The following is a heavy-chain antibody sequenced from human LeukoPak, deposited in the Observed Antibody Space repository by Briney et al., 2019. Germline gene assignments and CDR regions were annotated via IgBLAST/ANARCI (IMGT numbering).Heavy chain of an antibody. CDR2: INPNSGGT. CDR1: GYTFTGYY. V-gene: IGHV1-2*02. CDR3: AREVGATTGVHYFDY. J-gene: IGHJ4*02. D-gene: IGHD1-26*01. Sequence: GASVKVSCKASGYTFTGYYMHWVRQALGQGLEWMGWINPNSGGTKSAQKFLGRVTMTRDTSISTAYMELSRLRSDDTAVYYCAREVGATTGVHYFDYWGQGTLVTVSP.